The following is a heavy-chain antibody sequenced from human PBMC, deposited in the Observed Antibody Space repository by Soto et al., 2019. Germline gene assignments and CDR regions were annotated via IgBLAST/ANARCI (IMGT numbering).Heavy chain of an antibody. CDR2: IIPIFGTA. V-gene: IGHV1-69*12. CDR1: GGTFSSYA. J-gene: IGHJ6*02. Sequence: QVQLVQSGAEVKKPGYSVKVSCKASGGTFSSYAISWVRQAPGQGLVWMGGIIPIFGTANYAQKFQGRVPITADESTSTAYMERSILRSEDTAVYYCASSAMDHYYYGMDVWGQGTTVTVSS. CDR3: ASSAMDHYYYGMDV. D-gene: IGHD5-18*01.